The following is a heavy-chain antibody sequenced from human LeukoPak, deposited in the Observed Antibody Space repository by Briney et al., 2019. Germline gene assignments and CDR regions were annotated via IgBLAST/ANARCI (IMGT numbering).Heavy chain of an antibody. CDR1: GGSISSYH. V-gene: IGHV4-34*01. J-gene: IGHJ4*02. CDR3: ARSGTYQYSSTSDY. D-gene: IGHD3-10*01. Sequence: SETLSLTCSVSGGSISSYHWSWIRQTPGKGLEWIGEIDHSGTTNYNPSLKSRVTISLDTSKNQFSLKVTSVTAADTAVYYCARSGTYQYSSTSDYWGQGTLVTVSS. CDR2: IDHSGTT.